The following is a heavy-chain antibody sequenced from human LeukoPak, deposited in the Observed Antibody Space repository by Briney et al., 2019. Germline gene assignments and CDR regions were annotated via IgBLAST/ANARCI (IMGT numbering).Heavy chain of an antibody. CDR2: IYYSGST. V-gene: IGHV4-59*12. CDR1: GGSISSYY. D-gene: IGHD3-10*01. Sequence: SETLSLTCTISGGSISSYYWSWIRQPPGKGLEWIGYIYYSGSTNYNPSLKSRVTISVDTSKNQFSLKLSSVTAADTAVYYCAREVYGSVSYCDVSSENDCYYMDVWGEGTAVTVSS. CDR3: AREVYGSVSYCDVSSENDCYYMDV. J-gene: IGHJ6*03.